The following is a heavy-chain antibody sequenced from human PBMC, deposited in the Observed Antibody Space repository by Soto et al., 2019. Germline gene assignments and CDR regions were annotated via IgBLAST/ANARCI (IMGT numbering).Heavy chain of an antibody. CDR3: ARVPGP. V-gene: IGHV4-59*12. CDR2: IYYSGVT. Sequence: SETLSLTCTVSGDSISTYNWGWIRQPPGKGLEWIGCIYYSGVTNYNPSLKSRVTISVDTPKNQLSLKLNSVTAADTAVYYCARVPGPWGQGTLVTVSS. J-gene: IGHJ5*02. D-gene: IGHD3-10*01. CDR1: GDSISTYN.